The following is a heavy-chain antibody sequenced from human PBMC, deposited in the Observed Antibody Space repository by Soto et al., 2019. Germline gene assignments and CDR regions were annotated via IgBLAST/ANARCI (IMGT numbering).Heavy chain of an antibody. Sequence: SETLSLTCAVSGGSISSGGYSWSWIRQPPGKGLEWIGYIYHSGSTYYNPSLKSRVTISVERSKNQFSLKLSSVPAADTAVYYCARDGDGRMTTNPYYYNGMDVWGPGTTLTVSS. D-gene: IGHD4-4*01. CDR3: ARDGDGRMTTNPYYYNGMDV. CDR2: IYHSGST. V-gene: IGHV4-30-2*01. CDR1: GGSISSGGYS. J-gene: IGHJ6*02.